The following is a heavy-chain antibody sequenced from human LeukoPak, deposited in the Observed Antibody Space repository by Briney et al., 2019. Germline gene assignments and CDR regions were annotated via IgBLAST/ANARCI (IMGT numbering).Heavy chain of an antibody. D-gene: IGHD1-26*01. CDR3: ARHRHSGSYLFDY. CDR2: TYYSGST. V-gene: IGHV4-39*01. Sequence: PSETLSLTCTVSGGSISSSSYYWGWIRQPPGKGLEWIGSTYYSGSTYYNPSLKSRVTISVDTSKNQFSLKLSSVTAADTAVYYCARHRHSGSYLFDYWGQGTLVTVSS. CDR1: GGSISSSSYY. J-gene: IGHJ4*02.